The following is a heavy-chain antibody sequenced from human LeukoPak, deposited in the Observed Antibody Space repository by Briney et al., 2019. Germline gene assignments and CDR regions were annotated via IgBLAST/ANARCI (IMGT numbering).Heavy chain of an antibody. Sequence: ASVKVSCKASGYTFTNYYMHWVRQAPGQGLEWMGIINPSGGSTSYAQKFQGRVTMTRDTSTSTVYMELSSLRSEDTAVYYCARAGPEGGYYGSGSYSARYHYMDVWGKGTTVTVSS. CDR1: GYTFTNYY. CDR2: INPSGGST. J-gene: IGHJ6*03. CDR3: ARAGPEGGYYGSGSYSARYHYMDV. D-gene: IGHD3-10*01. V-gene: IGHV1-46*01.